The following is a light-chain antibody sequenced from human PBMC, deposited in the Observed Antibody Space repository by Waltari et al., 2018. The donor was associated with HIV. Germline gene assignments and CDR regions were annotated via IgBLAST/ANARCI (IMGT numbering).Light chain of an antibody. J-gene: IGLJ2*01. CDR1: KFASQH. Sequence: SYDLTQPPSVSVSPGQTASITCSADKFASQHACWYQQKQGQSPVLVIYQDSKRPSGIPERFSGSNSGNTATLTISGTQAMDEADYYCQAWDSSTVVFGGGTKLTVL. V-gene: IGLV3-1*01. CDR3: QAWDSSTVV. CDR2: QDS.